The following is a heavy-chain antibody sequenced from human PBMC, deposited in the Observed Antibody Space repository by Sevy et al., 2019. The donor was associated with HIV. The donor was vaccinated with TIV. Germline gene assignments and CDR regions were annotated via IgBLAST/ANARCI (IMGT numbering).Heavy chain of an antibody. CDR2: ISGSGGST. CDR1: GFTFSSYA. CDR3: AKDIPQGNDYYYGMDV. J-gene: IGHJ6*02. Sequence: GGSLRLSCAASGFTFSSYAMSWVRQAPGKGLEWVSAISGSGGSTYYADSVKGRFTISRDNSKNTLYLQMNSLRAEETAVYYCAKDIPQGNDYYYGMDVWGQGTTVTVSS. D-gene: IGHD2-8*01. V-gene: IGHV3-23*01.